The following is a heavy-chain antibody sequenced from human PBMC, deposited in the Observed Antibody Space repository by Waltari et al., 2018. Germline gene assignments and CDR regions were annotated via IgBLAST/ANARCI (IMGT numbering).Heavy chain of an antibody. CDR1: GYTFTSYY. CDR3: AIAYYDILTGYRPFDY. J-gene: IGHJ4*02. V-gene: IGHV1-46*01. CDR2: INPSGGST. Sequence: QVQLVQSGAGVKKPGASVKVSCKASGYTFTSYYMHWVRQAPGQGLEWMGIINPSGGSTSYAQKFQGRVTMTRDTSTSTVYMELSSLRSEDTAVYYCAIAYYDILTGYRPFDYWGQGTLVTVSS. D-gene: IGHD3-9*01.